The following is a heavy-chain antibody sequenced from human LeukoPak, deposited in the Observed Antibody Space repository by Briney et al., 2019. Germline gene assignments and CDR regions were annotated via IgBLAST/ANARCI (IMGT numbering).Heavy chain of an antibody. J-gene: IGHJ4*02. V-gene: IGHV4-39*07. CDR3: ARRGGSYDY. Sequence: SETLSLTCTVSGGSIFSTRYYWGWIRQPPGKGLEWIGSLYYSGTTYYNPSLKSRLTISVDTSKNQFSPKLSSVTAADTAVYYCARRGGSYDYWGQGTLVTVSS. D-gene: IGHD1-26*01. CDR2: LYYSGTT. CDR1: GGSIFSTRYY.